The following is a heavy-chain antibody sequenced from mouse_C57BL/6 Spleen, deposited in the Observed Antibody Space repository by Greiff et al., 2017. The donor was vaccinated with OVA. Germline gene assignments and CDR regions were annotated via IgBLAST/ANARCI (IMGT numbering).Heavy chain of an antibody. J-gene: IGHJ2*01. D-gene: IGHD1-1*01. V-gene: IGHV5-17*01. Sequence: DVQLVESGGGLVKPGGSLKLSCAASGFTFSDYGMHWVRQAPEKGLEWVAYISSGSSTIYYADTVKGRFTISRDNAKNTLFLQMTSLRSEDTAMYYCAKGTTVPSPLYFDYWGQGTTLTVSS. CDR1: GFTFSDYG. CDR2: ISSGSSTI. CDR3: AKGTTVPSPLYFDY.